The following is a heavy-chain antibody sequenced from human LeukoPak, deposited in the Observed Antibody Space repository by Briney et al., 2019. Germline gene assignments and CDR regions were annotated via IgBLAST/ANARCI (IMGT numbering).Heavy chain of an antibody. D-gene: IGHD5-24*01. J-gene: IGHJ4*02. V-gene: IGHV3-20*04. CDR2: INWNGGST. CDR3: ARGTFGMATITPYYFDY. CDR1: GFTFDDYG. Sequence: PGGSLRLSCAASGFTFDDYGMSWVRQAPGKGLEWVSGINWNGGSTGYADSVKGRFTISRDNAKNSLYLQMNSLRAEDTALYYCARGTFGMATITPYYFDYWGQGTLVTVSS.